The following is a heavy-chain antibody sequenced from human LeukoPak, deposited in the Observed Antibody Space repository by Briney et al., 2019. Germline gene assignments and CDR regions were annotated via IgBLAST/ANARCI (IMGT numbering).Heavy chain of an antibody. CDR1: GFSFSDYA. V-gene: IGHV3-23*01. CDR3: ARVSGSAAVARGYFDL. D-gene: IGHD3-10*01. CDR2: VTKGGGST. Sequence: SGGSLRLSCAASGFSFSDYAMSWVRQAPGKGLEWVSGVTKGGGSTDYADSVRGRFTISRDNSKNTLYVQMDSLTTEDAALYYCARVSGSAAVARGYFDLWGQGALVTVSS. J-gene: IGHJ4*02.